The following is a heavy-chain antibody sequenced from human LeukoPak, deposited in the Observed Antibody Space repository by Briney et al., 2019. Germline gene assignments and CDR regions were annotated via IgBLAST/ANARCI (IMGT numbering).Heavy chain of an antibody. CDR2: ISDSGGRT. J-gene: IGHJ4*02. CDR3: AKRGVVIRVILVGFHKEAYYFDS. Sequence: GGSPRLSCAVSGITLSNYGMGWVRQAPGKGLEWVAGISDSGGRTNYADSVKGRFTISRENPKNTLYLQMNSLRAEDTAVYFCAKRGVVIRVILVGFHKEAYYFDSWGQGALVTVSS. CDR1: GITLSNYG. D-gene: IGHD3-22*01. V-gene: IGHV3-23*01.